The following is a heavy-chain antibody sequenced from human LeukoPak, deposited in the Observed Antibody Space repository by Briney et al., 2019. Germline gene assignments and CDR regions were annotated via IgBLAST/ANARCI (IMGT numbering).Heavy chain of an antibody. J-gene: IGHJ4*02. Sequence: GASVKVSCKAFGYTFTRYYMHWVRQAPGQGLEWMGWINPNSGGTNYAQKFQGRVTMTRDTSISTAYMELSRLRSDDTAVYYCARLGYCSGGSCYYLDYWGQGTLVTVSS. D-gene: IGHD2-15*01. V-gene: IGHV1-2*02. CDR2: INPNSGGT. CDR1: GYTFTRYY. CDR3: ARLGYCSGGSCYYLDY.